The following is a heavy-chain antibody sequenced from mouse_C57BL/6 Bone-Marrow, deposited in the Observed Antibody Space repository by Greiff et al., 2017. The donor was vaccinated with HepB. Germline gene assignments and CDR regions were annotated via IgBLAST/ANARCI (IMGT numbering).Heavy chain of an antibody. Sequence: QVHVKQPGAELVMPGASVKLSCKASGYTFTSYWMHWVKQRPGQGLEWIGEIDPSDSYTNYNQKFKGKSTLTVDKSSSTAYMQLSSLTSEDSAVYYCARGVTGVFDYWGQGTTLTVSS. CDR3: ARGVTGVFDY. CDR1: GYTFTSYW. V-gene: IGHV1-69*01. CDR2: IDPSDSYT. J-gene: IGHJ2*01. D-gene: IGHD2-13*01.